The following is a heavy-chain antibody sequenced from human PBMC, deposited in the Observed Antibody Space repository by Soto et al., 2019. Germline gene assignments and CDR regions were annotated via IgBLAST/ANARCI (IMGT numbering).Heavy chain of an antibody. CDR1: GGSISSSHW. CDR3: ASSGGGEDY. V-gene: IGHV4-4*02. J-gene: IGHJ4*02. Sequence: QVQLQESGPGLVKPSGTLSLSCAVSGGSISSSHWWTWVRQPPGKGLEWIGESYHSGSTDYNPSLERPVNITVATSENQFPLNLGFVAAADTAVYYWASSGGGEDYWGQGILVTVSS. CDR2: SYHSGST. D-gene: IGHD3-16*01.